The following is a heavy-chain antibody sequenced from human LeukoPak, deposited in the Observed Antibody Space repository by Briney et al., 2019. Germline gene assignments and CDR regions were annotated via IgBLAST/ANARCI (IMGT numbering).Heavy chain of an antibody. CDR3: ARGRIAAAGNLDY. J-gene: IGHJ4*02. CDR2: ISSSSSYI. Sequence: PGGSLRLSCAASGFTFSSYSMNWVRQAPGKGLEWVSSISSSSSYIYYADSVKGRLTISRDNAKNSLYLQMNSLRAEDTAVYYCARGRIAAAGNLDYWGQGTLVTVSS. CDR1: GFTFSSYS. D-gene: IGHD6-13*01. V-gene: IGHV3-21*01.